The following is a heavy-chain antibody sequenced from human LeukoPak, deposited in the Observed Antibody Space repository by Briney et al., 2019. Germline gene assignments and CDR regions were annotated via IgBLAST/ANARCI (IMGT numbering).Heavy chain of an antibody. CDR3: ARGDYDILTGYSEYYYYFYMDV. CDR2: IYYSGST. CDR1: GGSISTYY. V-gene: IGHV4-59*08. D-gene: IGHD3-9*01. Sequence: SETLSLTCTVSGGSISTYYWSWIRQPPGKGLEWIGYIYYSGSTNYNPSLKSRVTISVDTSKNQFSLKLSSVTAADTAVYYCARGDYDILTGYSEYYYYFYMDVWGKGTTVTISS. J-gene: IGHJ6*03.